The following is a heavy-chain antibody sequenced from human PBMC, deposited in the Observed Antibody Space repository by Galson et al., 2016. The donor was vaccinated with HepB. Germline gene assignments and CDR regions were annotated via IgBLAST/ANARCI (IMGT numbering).Heavy chain of an antibody. CDR3: VAQSYGIAYF. Sequence: SETLSLTCSVSYDSISSSYWWTWVRQPPGGGLEWIGEIYHTESSNYNPSLKTRVTMSVDKSSNPFSLKMSSVTAADTAVYYCVAQSYGIAYFWGQGTLVTVSS. V-gene: IGHV4-4*02. D-gene: IGHD1-14*01. CDR2: IYHTESS. CDR1: YDSISSSYW. J-gene: IGHJ4*02.